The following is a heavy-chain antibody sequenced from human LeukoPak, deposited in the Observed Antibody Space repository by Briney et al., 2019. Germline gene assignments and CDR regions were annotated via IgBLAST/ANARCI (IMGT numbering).Heavy chain of an antibody. CDR2: IYYSGST. CDR3: AGTITGESFDY. Sequence: SETLSLTCTVSGGSISSYYWSWIRQPPGKGLEWIGYIYYSGSTNYNPSLKSRVTISVDTSKNQFSLKLSSVTAADTAVYYCAGTITGESFDYWGQGTLVTVSS. V-gene: IGHV4-59*01. D-gene: IGHD3-10*01. J-gene: IGHJ4*02. CDR1: GGSISSYY.